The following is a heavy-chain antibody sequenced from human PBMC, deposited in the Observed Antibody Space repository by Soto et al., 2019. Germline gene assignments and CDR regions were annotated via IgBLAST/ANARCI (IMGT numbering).Heavy chain of an antibody. CDR2: INHSGST. D-gene: IGHD3-10*01. CDR3: ARRRHYYGSGSYYRGLGRGLNWFDP. V-gene: IGHV4-34*01. J-gene: IGHJ5*02. Sequence: PSETLSLTCAVYGGSFSGYYWSWIRQPPGKGLEWIGEINHSGSTNYNPSLKSRVTISVDTSKNQFSLKLSSVTAADTAVYYCARRRHYYGSGSYYRGLGRGLNWFDPWGQGTLVTVSS. CDR1: GGSFSGYY.